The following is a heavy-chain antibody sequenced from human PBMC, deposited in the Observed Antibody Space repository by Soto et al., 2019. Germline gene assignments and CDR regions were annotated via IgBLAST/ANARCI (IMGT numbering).Heavy chain of an antibody. Sequence: SETLSLTCTVSGGSISSSSYYWGWIRQPPGRGLEWIGSIYYSGSTYYNPSLKSRVTISVDTSKNQFSLKLSSVTAADTAVYYCARSDCTNGVCYLKYYYMDVWGKGTTVTVSS. CDR1: GGSISSSSYY. V-gene: IGHV4-39*01. CDR2: IYYSGST. CDR3: ARSDCTNGVCYLKYYYMDV. D-gene: IGHD2-8*01. J-gene: IGHJ6*03.